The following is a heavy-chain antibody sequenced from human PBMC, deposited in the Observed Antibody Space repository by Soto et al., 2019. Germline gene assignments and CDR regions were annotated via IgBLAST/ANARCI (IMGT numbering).Heavy chain of an antibody. J-gene: IGHJ4*02. D-gene: IGHD4-4*01. CDR2: IDYSGTA. Sequence: SETLSPTWSFSNGSGRVSNFFWGWVRQPPGKGLECIGNIDYSGTAYFNPSLGTRVTFPVDTSKNQFSLTLYSVTAADTAVYYCARTTGRQLDVGGQGNMGT. V-gene: IGHV4-39*01. CDR1: NGSGRVSNFF. CDR3: ARTTGRQLDV.